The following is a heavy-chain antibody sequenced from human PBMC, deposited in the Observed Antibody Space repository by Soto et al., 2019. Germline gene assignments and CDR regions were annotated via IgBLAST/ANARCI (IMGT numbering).Heavy chain of an antibody. D-gene: IGHD3-3*01. J-gene: IGHJ4*02. Sequence: EVQLVESGGGLVQPGGSLRLSCVASGFTFSNYWIHWVRQTPGEGLVWVSRIKGDVITTNYADSVKGRFTISRDNAKNTVFLKMNSLRAENTAVYYCARGAFGAYYLDSWGQGTLVTVS. CDR2: IKGDVITT. V-gene: IGHV3-74*01. CDR1: GFTFSNYW. CDR3: ARGAFGAYYLDS.